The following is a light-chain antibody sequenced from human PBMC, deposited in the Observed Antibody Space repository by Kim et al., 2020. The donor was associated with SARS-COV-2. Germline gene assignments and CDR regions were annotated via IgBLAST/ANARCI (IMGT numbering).Light chain of an antibody. CDR2: KAS. V-gene: IGKV1-5*03. CDR3: QQSNSYSRT. Sequence: DIQMTQSPSTLSASVGDRVSITCRASHSISSWLAWYQQKPGKVPKLLIYKASSLESGVPSRFSGSGSGTEFTLTISSLQPDDFAIYYCQQSNSYSRTFVQGTKVDIK. J-gene: IGKJ1*01. CDR1: HSISSW.